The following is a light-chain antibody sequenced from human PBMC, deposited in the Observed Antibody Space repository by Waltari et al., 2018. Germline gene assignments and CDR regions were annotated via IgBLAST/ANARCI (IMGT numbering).Light chain of an antibody. J-gene: IGLJ2*01. CDR2: RNN. Sequence: QSVLTPPPSASGTPGQRVTISCSGSSSNIGSNYVYWYQPLPGTAPKLLIYRNNQRPSGVPDRFSGSKSGTSASLAISGLRSEDEADYYCAAWDDSLSGHVVFGGGTKLTVL. V-gene: IGLV1-47*01. CDR1: SSNIGSNY. CDR3: AAWDDSLSGHVV.